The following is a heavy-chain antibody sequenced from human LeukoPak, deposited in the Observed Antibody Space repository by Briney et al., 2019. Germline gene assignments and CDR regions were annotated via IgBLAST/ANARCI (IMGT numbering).Heavy chain of an antibody. V-gene: IGHV3-23*01. CDR1: GFTFSSYA. Sequence: GGSLRLSCAASGFTFSSYAMSWVRQAPGKGLEWVSVISGGGGTTNYGDSVKGRFTISRDNSKNTLYRQMNSLRAEDTAIYYCAIQPTYSSGVWGQGTLVTVSS. J-gene: IGHJ4*02. CDR2: ISGGGGTT. D-gene: IGHD2-15*01. CDR3: AIQPTYSSGV.